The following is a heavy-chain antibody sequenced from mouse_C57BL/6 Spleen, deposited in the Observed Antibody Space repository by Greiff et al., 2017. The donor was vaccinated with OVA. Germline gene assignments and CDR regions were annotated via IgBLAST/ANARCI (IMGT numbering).Heavy chain of an antibody. CDR3: ARRDYGSSYAMDY. V-gene: IGHV1-59*01. CDR2: IDPSDSYT. Sequence: VQLQQPGAELVRPGTSVKLSCKASGYTFTSYWMHWVKQRPGQGLEWIGVIDPSDSYTNSNQKFKGKATLTVDTSSSTAYMQLSSLTSEDSAVYYCARRDYGSSYAMDYWGQGTSVTVSS. D-gene: IGHD1-1*01. J-gene: IGHJ4*01. CDR1: GYTFTSYW.